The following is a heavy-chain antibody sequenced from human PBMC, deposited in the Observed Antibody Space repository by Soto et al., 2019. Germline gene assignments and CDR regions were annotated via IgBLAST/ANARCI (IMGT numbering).Heavy chain of an antibody. J-gene: IGHJ5*02. CDR3: AGDLKLAYCGGECSTRWFDA. CDR2: ISAYNGNT. CDR1: AEPFISHG. Sequence: GSVKGYSKDCAEPFISHGMSSVRRAPAQGVQSMGWISAYNGNTNYAQKLQGRVTMTTDTATSTAYIELRSLSSDDTAVYYCAGDLKLAYCGGECSTRWFDAWGQGTMVTVSS. D-gene: IGHD2-21*01. V-gene: IGHV1-18*01.